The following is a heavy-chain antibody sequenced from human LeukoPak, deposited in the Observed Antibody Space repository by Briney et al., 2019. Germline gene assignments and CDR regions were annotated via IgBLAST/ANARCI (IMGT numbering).Heavy chain of an antibody. CDR1: GFTFSSYW. D-gene: IGHD3/OR15-3a*01. CDR3: AKARRTGTHYSDFDY. Sequence: GGSLRLSCAASGFTFSSYWMHWVRRAPGKGLVWVSCISSDGSTTSYADSVKGRFTVSRDNSENSLHLQMESLRPEDTALYYCAKARRTGTHYSDFDYWGQGTLVTVSS. V-gene: IGHV3-74*01. CDR2: ISSDGSTT. J-gene: IGHJ4*02.